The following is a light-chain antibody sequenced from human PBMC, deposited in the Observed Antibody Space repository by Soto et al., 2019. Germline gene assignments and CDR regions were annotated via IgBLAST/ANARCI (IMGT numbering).Light chain of an antibody. CDR1: QSITTY. CDR2: AAS. CDR3: QQSYSTPRT. Sequence: DIQMTQSPSSLSASVGDRVTITCRASQSITTYLNWYQQKPGKAPKLLIFAASSLQSGVPSRFSGRGSGTDFTLTIWSLQPEDFATYYCQQSYSTPRTFGQGTKVEIK. V-gene: IGKV1-39*01. J-gene: IGKJ1*01.